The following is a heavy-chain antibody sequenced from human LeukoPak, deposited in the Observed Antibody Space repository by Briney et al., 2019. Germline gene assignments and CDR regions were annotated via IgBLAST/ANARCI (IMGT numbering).Heavy chain of an antibody. V-gene: IGHV3-23*01. CDR1: GFTFSSYA. CDR3: AKGRGYGYLPDAFDI. J-gene: IGHJ3*02. D-gene: IGHD5-18*01. Sequence: PGGSLRLSCAASGFTFSSYAMSWVRQAPGKGLEWVSAISGSGGSTYYADSVKGRFTISRDHSKNTLYLQMDSLRAEDTAVYYCAKGRGYGYLPDAFDIWGQGTMVTVSS. CDR2: ISGSGGST.